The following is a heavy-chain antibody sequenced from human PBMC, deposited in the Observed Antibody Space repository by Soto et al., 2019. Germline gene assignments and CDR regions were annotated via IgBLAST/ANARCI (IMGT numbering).Heavy chain of an antibody. CDR3: AKCISDISTVCYSFYGMDV. Sequence: GGSLRLSCAASGFTFSSYSMSWVRQAPGTGLEWVSYISYSRGTRYYAYCVKGRFTISRDNAGKSLYLQMNSLRDEDMAVYYCAKCISDISTVCYSFYGMDVWGQGTTVTVSS. CDR1: GFTFSSYS. J-gene: IGHJ6*02. D-gene: IGHD2-21*01. V-gene: IGHV3-48*02. CDR2: ISYSRGTR.